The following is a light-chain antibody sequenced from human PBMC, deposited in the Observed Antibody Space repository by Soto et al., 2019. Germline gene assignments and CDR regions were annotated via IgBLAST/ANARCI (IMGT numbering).Light chain of an antibody. J-gene: IGLJ1*01. CDR3: QSYDSSLSGYV. V-gene: IGLV1-40*01. CDR2: GNS. CDR1: SSNIGAGYD. Sequence: QSVLAQPPSVSGAPGQRVTISCTGSSSNIGAGYDVHWYRQLPGTAPKLLISGNSNRPSGVPDRFSDSRPGTSASLAITGLQAEDEADYYCQSYDSSLSGYVFGTGTKVTVL.